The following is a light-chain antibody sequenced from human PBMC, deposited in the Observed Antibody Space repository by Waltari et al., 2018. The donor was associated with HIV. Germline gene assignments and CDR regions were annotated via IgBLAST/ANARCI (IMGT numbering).Light chain of an antibody. CDR2: GSS. CDR3: QQSQAIPAT. Sequence: DIQMTQSPSSLSASVGDRVTITCRANQNINRYLNWYRQKPGKAPTLLIFGSSTLQSGVPSRFSASWSGIDLILTITGVQHEDFATYFCQQSQAIPATFGQGTK. V-gene: IGKV1-39*01. J-gene: IGKJ2*01. CDR1: QNINRY.